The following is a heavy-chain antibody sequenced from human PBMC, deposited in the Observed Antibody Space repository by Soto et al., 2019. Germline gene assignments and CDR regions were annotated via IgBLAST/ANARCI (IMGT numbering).Heavy chain of an antibody. V-gene: IGHV4-4*02. J-gene: IGHJ3*02. CDR2: IYHSGST. CDR1: GGSISSSNW. Sequence: QVQLQESGPGLVKPSGTLSLTCAVSGGSISSSNWWSWVRQPPGKGLEWIGEIYHSGSTNYNPSLKSRVTISVDKSKNQFSLKLSSVTAADTAVYYCASQYYYDSSGYYNTENAFDIWGQGTMVTVSS. CDR3: ASQYYYDSSGYYNTENAFDI. D-gene: IGHD3-22*01.